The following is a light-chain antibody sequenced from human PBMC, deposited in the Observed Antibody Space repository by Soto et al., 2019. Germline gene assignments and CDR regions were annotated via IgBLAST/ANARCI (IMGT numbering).Light chain of an antibody. Sequence: QSALTQPPSASGSPGQSVTITCSGTDNDIGFANYVSWYQQHPDEAPKLLIYEDFKRPSEVPARFSASKSGNTASLIVSGLQPEDEAEYFCSSFADGFNVVFGGGTKLTVL. J-gene: IGLJ2*01. CDR1: DNDIGFANY. V-gene: IGLV2-8*01. CDR3: SSFADGFNVV. CDR2: EDF.